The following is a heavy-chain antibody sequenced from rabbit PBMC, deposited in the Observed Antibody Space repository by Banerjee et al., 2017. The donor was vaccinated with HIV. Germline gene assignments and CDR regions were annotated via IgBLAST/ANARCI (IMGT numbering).Heavy chain of an antibody. CDR1: GFSFNSYY. CDR2: INTSSGNT. CDR3: ARDLAGVIGWNFGL. D-gene: IGHD4-1*01. Sequence: LEESGGDLVKPGASLTLTCTASGFSFNSYYMWWVRQAPGKGLEWIACINTSSGNTVYANWAKGRFTISKTSSTTVTLQMTSLTAADTATYFCARDLAGVIGWNFGLWGPGTLVTVS. V-gene: IGHV1S40*01. J-gene: IGHJ4*01.